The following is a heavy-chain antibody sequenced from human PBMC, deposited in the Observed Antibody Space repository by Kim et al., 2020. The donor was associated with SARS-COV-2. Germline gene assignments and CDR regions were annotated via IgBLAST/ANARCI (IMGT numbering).Heavy chain of an antibody. CDR3: AREYTHTVLDY. CDR1: GDSVSSNRAA. D-gene: IGHD2-2*02. CDR2: TYYRSKWYN. Sequence: SQTLSLTCAISGDSVSSNRAAWHWIRLSPSRGLEWLGRTYYRSKWYNDYAISVKSRITINPDTSKNQFSLQLNSVTPEDTALYYCAREYTHTVLDYWGQGTLVTVSS. V-gene: IGHV6-1*01. J-gene: IGHJ4*02.